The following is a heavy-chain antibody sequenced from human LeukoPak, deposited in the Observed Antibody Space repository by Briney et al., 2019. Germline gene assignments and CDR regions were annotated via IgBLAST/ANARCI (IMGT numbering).Heavy chain of an antibody. V-gene: IGHV4-61*01. CDR1: GDSVSSSPYY. CDR2: TYSTST. D-gene: IGHD5-24*01. J-gene: IGHJ5*02. Sequence: SETLSLTCTVSGDSVSSSPYYWGWIRQPPGRGLEWIGNTYSTSTLYNASLRSRVAITEDASKNQFSLRLSSATAADTAIYYCVRYNFHNYFDPWGQGTLVTVSS. CDR3: VRYNFHNYFDP.